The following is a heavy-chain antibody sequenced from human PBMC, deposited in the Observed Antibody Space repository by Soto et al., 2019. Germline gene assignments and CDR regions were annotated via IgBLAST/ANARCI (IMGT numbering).Heavy chain of an antibody. Sequence: EVQLVETGGGLIQPGGSLRLSCAASGFTVSSNYMSWVRQAPGKGLEWVSVIYSGGSTYYADSVKGRFTISSDNSKNTLYLQMNSLRAEDTAVYYCARDMCSSTSCYESYYYGMDVWGQGTTVTVSS. J-gene: IGHJ6*02. CDR3: ARDMCSSTSCYESYYYGMDV. D-gene: IGHD2-2*01. CDR2: IYSGGST. CDR1: GFTVSSNY. V-gene: IGHV3-53*02.